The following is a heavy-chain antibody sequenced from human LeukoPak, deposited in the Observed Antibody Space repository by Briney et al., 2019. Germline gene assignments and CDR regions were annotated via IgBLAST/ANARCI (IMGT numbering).Heavy chain of an antibody. CDR3: AREDGSGSYLSYFDY. J-gene: IGHJ4*02. V-gene: IGHV1-18*01. CDR1: GYTFTSYG. CDR2: ISAYNGNT. D-gene: IGHD3-10*01. Sequence: ASVKVSCKASGYTFTSYGISWVRQAPGQGLEWMGWISAYNGNTNYAQKLQGRVTMTTDTSTSTAYMELRSLRSDDTAVYYCAREDGSGSYLSYFDYWGQGTLVTVSS.